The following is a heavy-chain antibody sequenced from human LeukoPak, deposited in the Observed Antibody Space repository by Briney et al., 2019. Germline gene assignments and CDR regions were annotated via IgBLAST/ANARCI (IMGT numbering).Heavy chain of an antibody. V-gene: IGHV4-4*07. CDR3: ARETGAAAVSDY. Sequence: SETLSLTCTVSGGSISSCYWSWIRQPAGKGLEWIGRIYTSGSTNYNPSLMGRVTLSFDTSKNQFSLRLSSVTAADTAVYYCARETGAAAVSDYWDQGTLVTVSS. CDR2: IYTSGST. J-gene: IGHJ4*02. D-gene: IGHD6-13*01. CDR1: GGSISSCY.